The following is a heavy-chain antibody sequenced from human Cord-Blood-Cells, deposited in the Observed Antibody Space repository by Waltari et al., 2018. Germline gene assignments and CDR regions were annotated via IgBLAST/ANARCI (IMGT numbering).Heavy chain of an antibody. CDR2: ISYDGSNK. Sequence: QVQLVESGGGVVQPGRSLSLSCAASGFTFRSYAMHWVRQAPGKGLEWVAVISYDGSNKYYADSVKGRFTISRDNSKNTLYLQMNSLRAEDTAVYYCAKIPSSGLDYWGQGTLVTVSS. V-gene: IGHV3-30-3*02. CDR1: GFTFRSYA. J-gene: IGHJ4*02. CDR3: AKIPSSGLDY. D-gene: IGHD3-22*01.